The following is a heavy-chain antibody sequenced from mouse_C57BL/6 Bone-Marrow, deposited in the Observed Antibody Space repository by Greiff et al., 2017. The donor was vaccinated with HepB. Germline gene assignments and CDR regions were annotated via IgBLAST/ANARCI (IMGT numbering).Heavy chain of an antibody. Sequence: QVQLQQSGAELARPGASVKLSCKASGYTFTSYGISWVKQRTGQGLEWIGEIYPRSGNTYYNEKFKGKATLTADKSSSTAYMELRSLTSEDSAVYFCARGLYGSSPWYFDVWGTGTTVTVSS. CDR3: ARGLYGSSPWYFDV. D-gene: IGHD1-1*01. V-gene: IGHV1-81*01. CDR2: IYPRSGNT. CDR1: GYTFTSYG. J-gene: IGHJ1*03.